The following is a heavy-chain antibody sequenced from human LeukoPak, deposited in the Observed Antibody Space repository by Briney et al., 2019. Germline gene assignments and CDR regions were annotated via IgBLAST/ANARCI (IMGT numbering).Heavy chain of an antibody. V-gene: IGHV1-18*01. CDR1: GYTFTSYG. Sequence: GSVTVSCKASGYTFTSYGISWVRQAPGQGLEGMGWISAYNGNTNYAQKLQGRVTMTTDTSTSTAYMELRSLRSDDTAVYYCARDSEYDSSGYWGQGTLVTVSS. J-gene: IGHJ4*02. CDR3: ARDSEYDSSGY. D-gene: IGHD3-22*01. CDR2: ISAYNGNT.